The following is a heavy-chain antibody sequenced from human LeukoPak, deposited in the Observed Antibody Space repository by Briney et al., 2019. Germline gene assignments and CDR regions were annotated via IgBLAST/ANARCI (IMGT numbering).Heavy chain of an antibody. CDR1: GGTFSSYA. V-gene: IGHV1-69*01. CDR3: AREFFCGGDCYFFDY. Sequence: SVKVSCKASGGTFSSYAISWVRQAPGQGLEWMGGIIPIFGTANYAQKFQGRVTITADESTSTAYMELSSLRSEDTAVYCCAREFFCGGDCYFFDYWGQGTLVTVSS. D-gene: IGHD2-21*02. CDR2: IIPIFGTA. J-gene: IGHJ4*02.